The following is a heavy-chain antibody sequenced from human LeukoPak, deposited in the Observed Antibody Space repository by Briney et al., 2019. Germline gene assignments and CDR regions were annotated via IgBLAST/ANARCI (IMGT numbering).Heavy chain of an antibody. D-gene: IGHD1-14*01. CDR3: TRDDYNRL. V-gene: IGHV3-74*01. CDR1: GFIFGKTW. Sequence: GGSLRLSCAASGFIFGKTWMHWVRQAPGKGLIWVSRTDGSSTTYADSVKGRFSVSMDNAQNTLYLQMNSLRAEDTAVYYCTRDDYNRLWGQGTLVTVSS. J-gene: IGHJ4*02. CDR2: TDGSST.